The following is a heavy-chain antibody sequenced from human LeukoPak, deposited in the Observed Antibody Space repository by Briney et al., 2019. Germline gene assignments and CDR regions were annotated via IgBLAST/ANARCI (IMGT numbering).Heavy chain of an antibody. CDR2: IKIKTDGGTT. D-gene: IGHD3-10*01. Sequence: GGSLRLSCAASGFTFSNAWMSWVRQAPGKGLEWVGRIKIKTDGGTTDYAAPVKGRFTISRDDSKNTLYLQMNSLKTEDTAVYYCTTDRYGSGSYGDYYYYYGMDVWGQGTTVTVS. J-gene: IGHJ6*02. CDR3: TTDRYGSGSYGDYYYYYGMDV. CDR1: GFTFSNAW. V-gene: IGHV3-15*01.